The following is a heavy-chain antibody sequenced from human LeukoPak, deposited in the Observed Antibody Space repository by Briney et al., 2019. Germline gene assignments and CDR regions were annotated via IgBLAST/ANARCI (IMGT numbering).Heavy chain of an antibody. CDR1: GCTLTSYF. J-gene: IGHJ4*02. CDR2: INPSGGRT. D-gene: IGHD5-12*01. CDR3: ARDQTDGIYSGYDLYFDY. Sequence: ASVKVSCKGCGCTLTSYFMHGVRPAPPQGLEWVGIINPSGGRTSLAQKSQGRVTLTRDTSTSTVYMERSSLRSEDTAVYYCARDQTDGIYSGYDLYFDYWGQGTLVTASS. V-gene: IGHV1-46*01.